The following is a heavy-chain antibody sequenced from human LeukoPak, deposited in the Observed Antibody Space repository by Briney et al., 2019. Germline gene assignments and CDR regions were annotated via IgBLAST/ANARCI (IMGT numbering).Heavy chain of an antibody. D-gene: IGHD2-15*01. Sequence: GASVKVSCKASGYTFTGYYMHWVRQAPGQGLEWMGWINPNSGGTNYAQKFQGRVTMTRDTSISTAYMELSRLRSDDTAVYYCARSPKPNAYCSGGSCQAPFGYWGQGTLVTVSS. V-gene: IGHV1-2*02. CDR1: GYTFTGYY. J-gene: IGHJ4*02. CDR2: INPNSGGT. CDR3: ARSPKPNAYCSGGSCQAPFGY.